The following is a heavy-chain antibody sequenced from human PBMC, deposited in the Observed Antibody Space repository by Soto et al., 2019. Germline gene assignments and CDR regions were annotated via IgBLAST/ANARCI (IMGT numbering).Heavy chain of an antibody. CDR1: GGTFSSYA. J-gene: IGHJ5*02. Sequence: QVQLVQSGVEVKKPGSSVKVSCKASGGTFSSYAISWVRQAPGQGLEWMGGIIPIFGTANYAQKFQGRVTITADESTSTAYMELSSLRSEDTAVYYCASQLGLMDLYAIPRGWFDPWGQGTLVTVSS. V-gene: IGHV1-69*01. CDR2: IIPIFGTA. D-gene: IGHD2-8*01. CDR3: ASQLGLMDLYAIPRGWFDP.